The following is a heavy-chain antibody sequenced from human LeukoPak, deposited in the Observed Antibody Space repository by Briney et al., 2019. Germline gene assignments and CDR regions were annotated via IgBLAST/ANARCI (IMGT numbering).Heavy chain of an antibody. CDR1: GFTFSSYA. J-gene: IGHJ6*02. CDR3: AKGLPNYYDSSSYYYYYGMDV. V-gene: IGHV3-23*01. Sequence: GGSLRLSCATSGFTFSSYAMSWVRQAPGRGLEWVSAISGSGGSTYYADSVKGRFTISRDNSKNTLYLQMNSLRAEDTAVYYCAKGLPNYYDSSSYYYYYGMDVWGQGTTVTVSS. CDR2: ISGSGGST. D-gene: IGHD3-22*01.